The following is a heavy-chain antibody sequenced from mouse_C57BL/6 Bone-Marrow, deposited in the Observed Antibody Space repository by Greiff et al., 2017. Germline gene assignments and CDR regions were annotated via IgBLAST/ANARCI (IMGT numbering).Heavy chain of an antibody. Sequence: EVKLMASGGGLVKPGGSLKLSCAASGFTFSDYGMHWVRQAPEKGLEWVAYISSGSSTISYADTVKGRFTISRYNAKNTLFLQMTSLRSEDTAMYYCARRPYYYAMDYWGQGTSVTVSS. CDR2: ISSGSSTI. V-gene: IGHV5-17*01. CDR1: GFTFSDYG. J-gene: IGHJ4*01. CDR3: ARRPYYYAMDY.